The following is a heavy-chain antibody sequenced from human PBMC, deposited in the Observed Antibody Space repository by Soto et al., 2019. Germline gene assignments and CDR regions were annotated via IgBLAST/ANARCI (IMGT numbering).Heavy chain of an antibody. Sequence: ASVKVSCKASGYTFTSYAMHWVRQAPGQRLEWMGWINAGNGNTKYSQKFQGRVTITRDTSASTAYMELSSLRSEDTAVYYCARDLAGRSGYYKWFDPWGQGTLVTVSP. CDR2: INAGNGNT. CDR3: ARDLAGRSGYYKWFDP. CDR1: GYTFTSYA. J-gene: IGHJ5*02. D-gene: IGHD3-3*01. V-gene: IGHV1-3*01.